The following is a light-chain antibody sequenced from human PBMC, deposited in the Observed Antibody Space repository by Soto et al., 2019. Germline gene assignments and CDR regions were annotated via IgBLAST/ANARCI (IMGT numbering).Light chain of an antibody. CDR2: AAS. CDR3: QQYYSYPPWT. Sequence: AIRMTQSPSSLSASTGGRVTITCRASQGISSYLAWYQQKPGKAPKLLIYAASTLQSGVPSRFSGSGSGTDLTLTISCLQSEDFATYYCQQYYSYPPWTFGQGTKVEIK. J-gene: IGKJ1*01. CDR1: QGISSY. V-gene: IGKV1-8*01.